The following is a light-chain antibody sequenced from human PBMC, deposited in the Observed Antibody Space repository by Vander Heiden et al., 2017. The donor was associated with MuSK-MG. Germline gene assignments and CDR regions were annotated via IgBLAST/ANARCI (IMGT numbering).Light chain of an antibody. CDR1: QSLVYSDGNTH. V-gene: IGKV2-30*01. Sequence: EVVMTQSPPSLSVTLGQPASIPCRSSQSLVYSDGNTHCNCFQQRPGQSPRRPICTLSIPEAGVLDRFNGCGSVTAFTLKIIMVGAADVGVYSFRQGKHWPQTFGQGTKVEIK. CDR3: RQGKHWPQT. J-gene: IGKJ1*01. CDR2: TLS.